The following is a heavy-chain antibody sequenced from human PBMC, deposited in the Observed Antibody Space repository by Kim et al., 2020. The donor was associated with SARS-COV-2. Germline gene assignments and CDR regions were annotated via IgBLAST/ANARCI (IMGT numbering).Heavy chain of an antibody. Sequence: GGSLRLSCAASGFTFSDYYMSWIRQAPGKGLEWVSYISGSGTTIYYADSVKGRFTISRDNAKNSLYLQMNSLRAEDTAVYYCARRAAVVVPAAIWSGYYYHMDVWGQGTTVTVSS. CDR2: ISGSGTTI. J-gene: IGHJ6*02. V-gene: IGHV3-11*01. D-gene: IGHD2-2*02. CDR1: GFTFSDYY. CDR3: ARRAAVVVPAAIWSGYYYHMDV.